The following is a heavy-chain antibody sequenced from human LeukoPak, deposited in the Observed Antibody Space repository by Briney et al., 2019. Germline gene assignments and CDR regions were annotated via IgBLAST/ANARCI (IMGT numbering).Heavy chain of an antibody. CDR1: GFSFNDYP. D-gene: IGHD1-14*01. J-gene: IGHJ4*02. Sequence: GESLRLSCAASGFSFNDYPMHWVRQAPGKGLEWVSLISGDGSVTYYADSVKGRFTISRDNSKNSLYLQMNSLRVEDSALYYCATGSQPGTTFDYWGQGILVTASS. V-gene: IGHV3-43*02. CDR2: ISGDGSVT. CDR3: ATGSQPGTTFDY.